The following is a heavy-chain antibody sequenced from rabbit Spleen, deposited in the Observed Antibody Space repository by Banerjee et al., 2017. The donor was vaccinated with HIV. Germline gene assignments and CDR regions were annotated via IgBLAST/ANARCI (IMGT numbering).Heavy chain of an antibody. CDR3: ATVDYGRADYFDL. J-gene: IGHJ4*01. V-gene: IGHV1S40*01. Sequence: QSLEESGGDLVKPGASLTLTCTASGIDFNYNFYMCWVRQAPGKGLEWIGCIYTDDLNTYYANWVNGRFTISKTSSTTVTLQMTGLTVADTATYFCATVDYGRADYFDLWGPGTLVTVS. CDR1: GIDFNYNFY. CDR2: IYTDDLNT. D-gene: IGHD2-1*01.